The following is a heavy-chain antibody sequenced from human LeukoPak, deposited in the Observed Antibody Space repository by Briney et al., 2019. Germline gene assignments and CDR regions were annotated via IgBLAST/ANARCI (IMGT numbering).Heavy chain of an antibody. Sequence: GEPLKISCKGSGYSFTSYWIGWVRPLPGKGLEWMGIIYPGDSDTRYSPSFQGQVTISADKSISTAYLQWSSLKASDTAMYYCARRSKRYQLLALDYWGQGTLVTVSS. V-gene: IGHV5-51*01. J-gene: IGHJ4*02. D-gene: IGHD2-2*01. CDR1: GYSFTSYW. CDR3: ARRSKRYQLLALDY. CDR2: IYPGDSDT.